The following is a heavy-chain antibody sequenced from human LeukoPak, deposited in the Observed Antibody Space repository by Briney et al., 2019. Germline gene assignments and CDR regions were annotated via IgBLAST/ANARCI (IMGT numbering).Heavy chain of an antibody. Sequence: SETLSLTCTVSGGSISSYYWGWIRQPPGKGLEWIGSIYHSGSTYYNPSLKSRVTISVDTSKNQFSLKLSSVTAADTAVYYCARGIRLGDYWSVWYYFEFWGQGALVTVSS. V-gene: IGHV4-39*07. CDR1: GGSISSYY. J-gene: IGHJ4*02. CDR2: IYHSGST. D-gene: IGHD2-8*02. CDR3: ARGIRLGDYWSVWYYFEF.